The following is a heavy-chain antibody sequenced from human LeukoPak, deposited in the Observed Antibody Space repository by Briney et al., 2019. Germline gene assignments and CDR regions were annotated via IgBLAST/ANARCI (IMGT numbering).Heavy chain of an antibody. D-gene: IGHD3-3*01. CDR1: GFTFSSYW. V-gene: IGHV3-7*01. J-gene: IGHJ6*02. CDR3: ARVSPSHYDFWSGYSHMDV. Sequence: GGSLRLSCAASGFTFSSYWMSWVRQAPGKGLEWVANIKQDGSEKCYVDSVKGRFTISRDNAKNSLYLQMNSLRAEDTAVYYCARVSPSHYDFWSGYSHMDVWGQGTTVTVSS. CDR2: IKQDGSEK.